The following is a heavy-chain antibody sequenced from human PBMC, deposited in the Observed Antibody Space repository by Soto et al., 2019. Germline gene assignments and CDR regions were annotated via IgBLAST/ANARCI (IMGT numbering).Heavy chain of an antibody. CDR1: GFTFSSYS. CDR3: ARDNADDYYDSSGYYPSD. Sequence: EVQLVESGGGLVKPGGSLRLSCAASGFTFSSYSMNWVRQAPGKGLEWVSSISSSSSYIYYADSVKGRFTISRDNAKNSLYLQMNSLRAEDTAVYYCARDNADDYYDSSGYYPSDWGQGTLVTVSS. J-gene: IGHJ4*02. V-gene: IGHV3-21*01. CDR2: ISSSSSYI. D-gene: IGHD3-22*01.